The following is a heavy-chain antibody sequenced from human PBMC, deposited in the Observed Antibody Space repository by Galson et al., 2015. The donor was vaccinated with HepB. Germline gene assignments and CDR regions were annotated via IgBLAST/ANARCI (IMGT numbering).Heavy chain of an antibody. V-gene: IGHV4-30-4*01. J-gene: IGHJ1*01. D-gene: IGHD6-13*01. CDR2: IYYGGST. Sequence: TLSLTCTVSGGSISSGDYYWSWIRQPPGKGLEWIGYIYYGGSTYYNPSLKSRVTISVDTSKNQFSLKLSPVTAADTAVYYCARGAIAAAGPAEIQHWGQGTLVTVSS. CDR1: GGSISSGDYY. CDR3: ARGAIAAAGPAEIQH.